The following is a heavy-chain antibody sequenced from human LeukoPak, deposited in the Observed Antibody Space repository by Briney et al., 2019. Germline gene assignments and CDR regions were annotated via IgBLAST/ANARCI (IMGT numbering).Heavy chain of an antibody. J-gene: IGHJ4*02. CDR2: TYYRSKWYN. Sequence: SQTLSLTCAISGDSVSSNSAAWNWIRQSPSSGLEWLGRTYYRSKWYNDYAISMKSRITINPDTSKNQFSLHLNSVTPEDTAVYYCARTNGPADYWGQGTLVTVSS. CDR3: ARTNGPADY. V-gene: IGHV6-1*01. CDR1: GDSVSSNSAA.